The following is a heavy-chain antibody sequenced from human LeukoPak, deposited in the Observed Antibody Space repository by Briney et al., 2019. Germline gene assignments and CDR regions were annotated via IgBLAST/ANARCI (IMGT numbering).Heavy chain of an antibody. CDR3: ARDFSGYDFEFDY. V-gene: IGHV3-9*01. CDR2: ISWNSGDM. CDR1: GFRFDDYG. J-gene: IGHJ4*02. D-gene: IGHD5-12*01. Sequence: GGSLRLSCAVSGFRFDDYGMHWVRRVPGKDLEWVSYISWNSGDMVYADSVKGRFTISRDNAKNSLYLQMNSLRTEDTALYYCARDFSGYDFEFDYWGQGTLVTVSS.